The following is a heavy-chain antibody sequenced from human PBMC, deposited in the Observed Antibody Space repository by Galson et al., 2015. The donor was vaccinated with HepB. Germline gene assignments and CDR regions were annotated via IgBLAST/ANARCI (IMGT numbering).Heavy chain of an antibody. V-gene: IGHV1-46*01. J-gene: IGHJ4*02. Sequence: SCKASGYTFTSYYMHWVRQAPEQGLEWMGIINPSGGSTSYAQKFQGRVTMTRDTSTSTVYMELSSLRSEDTAVYYCARYRAAAGPDYWGQGTLVTVSS. CDR3: ARYRAAAGPDY. CDR2: INPSGGST. D-gene: IGHD6-13*01. CDR1: GYTFTSYY.